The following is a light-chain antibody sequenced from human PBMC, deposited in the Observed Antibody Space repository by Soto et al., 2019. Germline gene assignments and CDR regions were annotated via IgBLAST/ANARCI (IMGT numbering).Light chain of an antibody. V-gene: IGLV1-47*01. CDR3: AAWDDSRHVV. CDR1: SSNIGSNY. CDR2: RNN. Sequence: QSVLTQPPSASGTPGQRATISGSGSSSNIGSNYVYWYQQLPGTAPKLLIYRNNQRPSGVPDRFSGSKSGASASLAISGLRSEDEADNYCAAWDDSRHVVFGGGTKLTVL. J-gene: IGLJ2*01.